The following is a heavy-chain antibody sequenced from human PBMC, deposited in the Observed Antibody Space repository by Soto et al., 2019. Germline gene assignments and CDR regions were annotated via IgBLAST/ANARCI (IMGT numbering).Heavy chain of an antibody. CDR2: ISTYNGNT. Sequence: GASVKVSCKASGYTFISYGISWVRQAPGQGLEWMGWISTYNGNTNYAQKVQGRVTMTTDTSTSTAYMELRSLRSDDTAVYYCARDPIVVVINGYYGMDVWGQGTTVTVSS. J-gene: IGHJ6*02. D-gene: IGHD3-22*01. CDR3: ARDPIVVVINGYYGMDV. V-gene: IGHV1-18*01. CDR1: GYTFISYG.